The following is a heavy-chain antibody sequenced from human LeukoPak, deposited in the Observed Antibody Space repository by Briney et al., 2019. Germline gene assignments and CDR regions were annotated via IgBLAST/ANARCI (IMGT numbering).Heavy chain of an antibody. CDR3: AAGWGLMVYAIRY. CDR2: ISSSSSYI. CDR1: GFTFSSYS. J-gene: IGHJ4*02. Sequence: PGGSLRLSCAASGFTFSSYSMNWVRQAPGKGLEWVSSISSSSSYIYYADSVKGRFTISRDNAKNSLYLQMNSLRAEDTAVYYCAAGWGLMVYAIRYWGQGTLVTVSS. D-gene: IGHD2-8*01. V-gene: IGHV3-21*01.